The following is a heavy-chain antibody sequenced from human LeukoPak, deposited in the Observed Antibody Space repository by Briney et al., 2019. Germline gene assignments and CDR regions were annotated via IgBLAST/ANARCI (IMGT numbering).Heavy chain of an antibody. Sequence: SETLSLTCTVSGGSISRGAYYWSWIRQPPGKGLEWIGSIYYSGSTYYNPSLKSRVTISVDTSKNQFSLKLSSVTAADTAVYYCARREYCGGDCYGSPPFDYWGQGTLVTVSS. D-gene: IGHD2-21*02. CDR3: ARREYCGGDCYGSPPFDY. J-gene: IGHJ4*02. V-gene: IGHV4-39*01. CDR2: IYYSGST. CDR1: GGSISRGAYY.